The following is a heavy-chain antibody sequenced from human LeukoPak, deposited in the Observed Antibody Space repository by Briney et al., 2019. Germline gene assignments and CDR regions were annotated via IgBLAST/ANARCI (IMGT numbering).Heavy chain of an antibody. D-gene: IGHD3-22*01. CDR2: IYYSGAA. J-gene: IGHJ4*02. CDR3: ARLSGTFDYYTEARAFDS. V-gene: IGHV4-39*01. Sequence: SETLSLTCTVSGGSISSMSYYWGWVRQPPGKGLEWIGSIYYSGAAYYNPSLKSRVSISVDTSKNQFSLKVRSVTAADTAVYYCARLSGTFDYYTEARAFDSWGQGTLVIVSS. CDR1: GGSISSMSYY.